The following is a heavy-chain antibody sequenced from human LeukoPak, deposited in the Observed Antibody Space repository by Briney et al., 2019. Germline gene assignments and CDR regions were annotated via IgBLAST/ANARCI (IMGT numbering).Heavy chain of an antibody. V-gene: IGHV1-69*04. Sequence: SVKVSCKASGGTFSSYAISWVRQAPGQGLEWMGRIIPILGIANYAQKFQGRVTITADKSTSTAYMELSSLRSEDTAVYYCARDYDYVWGSYRYEDYYYGMDVWGQGTTVTVSS. CDR1: GGTFSSYA. J-gene: IGHJ6*02. D-gene: IGHD3-16*02. CDR2: IIPILGIA. CDR3: ARDYDYVWGSYRYEDYYYGMDV.